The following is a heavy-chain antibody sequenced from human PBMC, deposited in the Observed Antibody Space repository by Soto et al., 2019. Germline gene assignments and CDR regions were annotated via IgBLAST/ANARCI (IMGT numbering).Heavy chain of an antibody. V-gene: IGHV4-30-4*01. CDR1: GDSISGGVHS. CDR3: AREIMPLTNDWYFDL. J-gene: IGHJ2*01. Sequence: QVQLQESGPGLVKPSETLSLTCTVSGDSISGGVHSWSWIRQPPGKGLEWIGHIFDSGSTYYNPSLKSRLTISVDTSKNQFPLRLSSVTAADTAVYYCAREIMPLTNDWYFDLWGRGTLVTVSS. CDR2: IFDSGST. D-gene: IGHD2-8*01.